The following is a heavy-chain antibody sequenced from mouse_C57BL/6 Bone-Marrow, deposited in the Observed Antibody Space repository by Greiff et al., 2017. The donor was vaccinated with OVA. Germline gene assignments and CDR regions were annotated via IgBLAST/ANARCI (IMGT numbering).Heavy chain of an antibody. V-gene: IGHV1-81*01. J-gene: IGHJ1*03. CDR2: IYPRSGNT. D-gene: IGHD1-1*01. CDR1: GYTFTSYG. Sequence: QVQLQQSGAELARPGASVKLSCKASGYTFTSYGISWVKQRTGQGLEWIGEIYPRSGNTYYNEKFKGKATLTADKSSSTAYMELRSLTSEDSAVYFCARSGFGYYGRRSYFDVWGTGTTVTVAS. CDR3: ARSGFGYYGRRSYFDV.